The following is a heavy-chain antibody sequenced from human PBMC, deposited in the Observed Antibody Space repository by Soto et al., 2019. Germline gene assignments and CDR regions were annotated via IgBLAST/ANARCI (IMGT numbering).Heavy chain of an antibody. V-gene: IGHV3-33*01. CDR1: GFTFSSYG. CDR3: ARDPYCSSTSCYYFFDY. D-gene: IGHD2-2*01. Sequence: PGGSLRLSCAASGFTFSSYGMHWVRQAPGKGLEWVAVIWYDGSNKYYADSVKGRFTISRDNSKNTLYLQMNSLRAEDTAVYYCARDPYCSSTSCYYFFDYWGQGTLVTVSS. CDR2: IWYDGSNK. J-gene: IGHJ4*02.